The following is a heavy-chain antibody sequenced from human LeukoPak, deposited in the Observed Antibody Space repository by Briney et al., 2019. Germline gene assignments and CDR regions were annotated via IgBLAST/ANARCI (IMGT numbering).Heavy chain of an antibody. CDR2: IYTTGTA. J-gene: IGHJ3*02. CDR1: GGSIGPYY. CDR3: ARDHSSSSWMDAFEI. D-gene: IGHD6-6*01. Sequence: SETLSLTCLLSGGSIGPYYWSWIRQAAGRGPEWIGRIYTTGTADYNPSLKGRVFLSVDTSMNQFSLKVTSVTAADTAVYYCARDHSSSSWMDAFEIWGPGMKVIVSS. V-gene: IGHV4-4*07.